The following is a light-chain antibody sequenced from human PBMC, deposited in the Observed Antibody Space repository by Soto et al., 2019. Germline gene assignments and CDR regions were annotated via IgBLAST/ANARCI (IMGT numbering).Light chain of an antibody. CDR2: QVS. Sequence: DVVMTQSPFSLPVTLGQPASISCRSSQSLVYRDGNTYLNWFHQRPGQSPRRLIYQVSKRDSGVPDRFSGSGSGTDFTLKINRVEAEDVGVYYCMQGTHWPYTFGQGTKVEIK. V-gene: IGKV2-30*01. CDR3: MQGTHWPYT. CDR1: QSLVYRDGNTY. J-gene: IGKJ2*01.